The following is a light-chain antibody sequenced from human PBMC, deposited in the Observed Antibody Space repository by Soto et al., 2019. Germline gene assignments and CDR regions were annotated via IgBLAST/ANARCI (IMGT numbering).Light chain of an antibody. CDR2: GAS. V-gene: IGKV3-15*01. J-gene: IGKJ5*01. Sequence: ETVMTQSPATLSVSPGWRSTLFCRASQSVGSDLAWYQQKRGQAPRLLIYGASTRATGIPARFSGSASGTEFTLTISGLQSEDFAVYYCQQYKNWPPITFGQGTRLEIK. CDR1: QSVGSD. CDR3: QQYKNWPPIT.